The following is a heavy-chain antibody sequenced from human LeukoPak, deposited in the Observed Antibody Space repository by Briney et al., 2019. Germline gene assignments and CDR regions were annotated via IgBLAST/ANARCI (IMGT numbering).Heavy chain of an antibody. Sequence: GGSLRLSCAASGVTFNSNYISWVRQAPGKGLEWVSVIYSDGGTYYSDSVTGRFTISRDTSKKTVFLQMNSRRAEDTAVYYCAASSCTDCGQGTLVTASS. CDR2: IYSDGGT. V-gene: IGHV3-53*01. CDR1: GVTFNSNY. CDR3: AASSCTD. D-gene: IGHD2-2*01. J-gene: IGHJ4*02.